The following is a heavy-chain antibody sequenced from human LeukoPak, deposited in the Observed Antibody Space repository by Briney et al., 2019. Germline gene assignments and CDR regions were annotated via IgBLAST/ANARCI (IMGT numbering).Heavy chain of an antibody. Sequence: PGGSLRLSCAASGFTFSADAMGWVRQAPGKGLEWVSGVCASGRCTFYAPSVRGRFTISRDNSKNTLFLQMNSLRPEDTALYYCAKYISVRCTQLLGDYWGQGTLVTVSS. D-gene: IGHD2-8*01. CDR1: GFTFSADA. CDR3: AKYISVRCTQLLGDY. V-gene: IGHV3-23*01. CDR2: VCASGRCT. J-gene: IGHJ4*02.